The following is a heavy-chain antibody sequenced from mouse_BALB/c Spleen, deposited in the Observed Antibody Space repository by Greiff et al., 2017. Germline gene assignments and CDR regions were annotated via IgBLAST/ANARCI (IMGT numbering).Heavy chain of an antibody. D-gene: IGHD4-1*01. J-gene: IGHJ3*01. Sequence: QVQLQQSGAELMKPGASVKISCKATGYTFSSYWIEWVKQRPGHGLAWIGEILPGSGSTNYNEKFKGKATFTADTSSNTAYMQLSSLTSEDSAVYCCAREGELGQFAYWGQGTLVTVSA. CDR1: GYTFSSYW. V-gene: IGHV1-9*01. CDR3: AREGELGQFAY. CDR2: ILPGSGST.